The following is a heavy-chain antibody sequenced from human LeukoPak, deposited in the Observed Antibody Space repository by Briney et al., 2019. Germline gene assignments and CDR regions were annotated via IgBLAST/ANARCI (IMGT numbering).Heavy chain of an antibody. J-gene: IGHJ1*01. Sequence: GQSRSPSCAASGFTLNNYCMHWVRPAAGKGLGWVAFIRYDGSKDYYADSVKGRFTISRDNSKNTLYLQMSSLRPDDTAVYYCAKVHGFYYILQPWGQGTLVTVST. CDR1: GFTLNNYC. CDR2: IRYDGSKD. CDR3: AKVHGFYYILQP. D-gene: IGHD3-10*01. V-gene: IGHV3-30*02.